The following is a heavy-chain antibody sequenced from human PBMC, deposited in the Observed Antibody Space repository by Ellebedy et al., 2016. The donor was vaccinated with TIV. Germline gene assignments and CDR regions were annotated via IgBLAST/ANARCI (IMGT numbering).Heavy chain of an antibody. Sequence: SETLSLXXAVYGGSFSDYYWKWIRQPPGKGLEWIGEINHSGSTNYNPSLKSRVSISLDTSKNQVSLKLSSVTAADTAVYYCARGPRVVSAIGGLDYWGQGSLVTVSS. CDR1: GGSFSDYY. CDR3: ARGPRVVSAIGGLDY. D-gene: IGHD2-2*01. V-gene: IGHV4-34*01. CDR2: INHSGST. J-gene: IGHJ4*02.